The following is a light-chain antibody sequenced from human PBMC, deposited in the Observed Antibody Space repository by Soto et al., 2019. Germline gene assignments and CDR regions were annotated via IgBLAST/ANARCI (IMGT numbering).Light chain of an antibody. Sequence: QSVLTQPRSVSGSPGQSVTNSCTGTSSDVGGYNYVSWYQQYPGKAPKVMIYDVKTRPSGVPDRFSGSKSGNTASLTISGLQAEDEADYYCCSYAGSYTFVFGTGTKLTVL. CDR1: SSDVGGYNY. J-gene: IGLJ1*01. CDR2: DVK. CDR3: CSYAGSYTFV. V-gene: IGLV2-11*01.